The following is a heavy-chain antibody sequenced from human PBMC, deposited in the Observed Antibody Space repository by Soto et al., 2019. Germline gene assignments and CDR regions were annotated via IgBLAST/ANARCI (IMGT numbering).Heavy chain of an antibody. V-gene: IGHV3-33*01. D-gene: IGHD2-21*02. CDR1: GFTFSSYG. J-gene: IGHJ6*02. CDR2: IWYDGSNK. Sequence: ESGGGVVQPGRSLRLSCAASGFTFSSYGMHWVRQAPGKGLEWVAVIWYDGSNKYYADSVKGRFTISRDNSKNTLYLQMNSLRAKDTAVYYCARDRVVTARYYYYYGMDVWGQGTTVTVAS. CDR3: ARDRVVTARYYYYYGMDV.